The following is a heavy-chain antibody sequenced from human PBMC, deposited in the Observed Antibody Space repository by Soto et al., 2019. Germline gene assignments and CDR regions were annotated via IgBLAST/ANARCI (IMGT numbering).Heavy chain of an antibody. J-gene: IGHJ6*02. CDR1: GGSFSGYD. CDR3: ARTTPYYYYGMDV. D-gene: IGHD1-26*01. V-gene: IGHV4-34*01. Sequence: SETLSLTCAVYGGSFSGYDWSWIRQPPGKGLEWIGEINHSGSTNYNPSLKSRVTISVDTSKNQFSLKLSSVTAADTAVYYCARTTPYYYYGMDVWGQGATVTVSS. CDR2: INHSGST.